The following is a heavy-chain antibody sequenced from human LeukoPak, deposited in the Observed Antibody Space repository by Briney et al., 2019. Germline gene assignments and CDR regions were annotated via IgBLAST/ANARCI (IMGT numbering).Heavy chain of an antibody. CDR3: ARDWVGVTPGY. Sequence: ASVKVSCRASGYTFTSYDITWVRQAPGQGLEWMGWTSAYNGNTNYAQKLQGRVTMTTDTSTSTAYMELRSLRSDDTAVYYCARDWVGVTPGYWGQGTLVTVSS. V-gene: IGHV1-18*01. D-gene: IGHD3-10*01. CDR2: TSAYNGNT. CDR1: GYTFTSYD. J-gene: IGHJ4*02.